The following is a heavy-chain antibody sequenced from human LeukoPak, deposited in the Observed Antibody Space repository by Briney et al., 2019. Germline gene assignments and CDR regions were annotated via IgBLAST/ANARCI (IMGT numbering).Heavy chain of an antibody. CDR1: GGSISSGDYY. CDR2: IYYSGST. J-gene: IGHJ4*02. V-gene: IGHV4-30-4*01. D-gene: IGHD2-15*01. CDR3: AREAYCSGGSCYPHFDY. Sequence: SETLSLTCTVSGGSISSGDYYWSWIRQPPGKGLEWIGYIYYSGSTYYNPSLKSRVTISVDTSKNQFSLKLSSVTAADTAVYYCAREAYCSGGSCYPHFDYWGQGTLVTVSS.